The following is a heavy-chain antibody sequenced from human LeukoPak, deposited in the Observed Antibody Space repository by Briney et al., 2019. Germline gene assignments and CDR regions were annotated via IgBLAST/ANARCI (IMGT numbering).Heavy chain of an antibody. CDR1: GLTVSNNY. CDR3: ARVVPDCTNGVCPLADY. D-gene: IGHD2-8*01. CDR2: ISSSSSYI. V-gene: IGHV3-21*01. J-gene: IGHJ4*02. Sequence: PGGSLRLSCAVSGLTVSNNYMSWVRQAPGKGLEWVSSISSSSSYIYYADSVKGRFTISRDNAKNSLYLQMNSLRAEDTAVYYCARVVPDCTNGVCPLADYWGQGTLVTVSS.